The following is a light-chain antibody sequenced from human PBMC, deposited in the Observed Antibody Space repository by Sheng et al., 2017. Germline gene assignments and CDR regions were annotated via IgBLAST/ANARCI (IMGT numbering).Light chain of an antibody. CDR3: QTWGTGIQV. CDR1: SGHRSYA. CDR2: INGDGSH. J-gene: IGLJ3*02. V-gene: IGLV4-69*01. Sequence: QVVLTQSPSASASLGASVKFTCTLSSGHRSYAIAWHQQQPGKCPRYLMKINGDGSHTKGDGIPDRFSGSSSGAERYLTIDSLQSEDEADYYCQTWGTGIQVFGGGTKLTVL.